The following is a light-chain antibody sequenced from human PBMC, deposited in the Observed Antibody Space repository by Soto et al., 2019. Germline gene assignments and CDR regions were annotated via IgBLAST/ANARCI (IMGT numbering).Light chain of an antibody. Sequence: DIQMTQSPSTLSASVGDRVTITCRASQSISSWGAWYQQQPGKAPKLLIYKASSFESGVPSRLKGSGSGTEFTLTISSLQPDDFATYYCQQYNSYSITVGQGTRLEIK. V-gene: IGKV1-5*03. CDR1: QSISSW. J-gene: IGKJ5*01. CDR2: KAS. CDR3: QQYNSYSIT.